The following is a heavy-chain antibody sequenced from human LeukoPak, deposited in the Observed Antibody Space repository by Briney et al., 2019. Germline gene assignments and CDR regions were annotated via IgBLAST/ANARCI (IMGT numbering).Heavy chain of an antibody. J-gene: IGHJ4*02. CDR2: IIPIFGTA. Sequence: SVKVSCKASGGTFSSYAISWVRQALGQGLEWMGGIIPIFGTANYAQKFQGRVTITADESTSTAYMELSSLRSEDTAVYYCARSPEVGATVIYYFDYWGQGTLVTVSS. CDR3: ARSPEVGATVIYYFDY. V-gene: IGHV1-69*13. CDR1: GGTFSSYA. D-gene: IGHD1-26*01.